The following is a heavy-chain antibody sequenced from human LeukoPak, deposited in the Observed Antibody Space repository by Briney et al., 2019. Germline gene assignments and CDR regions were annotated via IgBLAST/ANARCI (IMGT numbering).Heavy chain of an antibody. V-gene: IGHV4-34*01. J-gene: IGHJ4*02. D-gene: IGHD3-10*01. CDR3: ARDSFGYYGSGSYKGLDY. CDR1: GGSFSGYY. Sequence: PSETLSLTCAVYGGSFSGYYWGWIRQPPGKGLEWIGSIYYSGSTYYNPSPKSRVTISVDTSKNQFSLKLSSVTAADTAVYYCARDSFGYYGSGSYKGLDYWGQGTLVTVSS. CDR2: IYYSGST.